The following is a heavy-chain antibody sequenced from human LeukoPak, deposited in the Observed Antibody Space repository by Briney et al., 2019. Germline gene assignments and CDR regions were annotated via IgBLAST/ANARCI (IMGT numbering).Heavy chain of an antibody. J-gene: IGHJ4*02. CDR2: IWYDGSNK. V-gene: IGHV3-33*01. CDR1: GXTFGSSG. D-gene: IGHD4-23*01. Sequence: GGSLRLSCAASGXTFGSSGVHWVRQAPGKGQEWVAVIWYDGSNKYYAHSVKGRFTISRDNSKNTLYLQMNSLRAEDTALYYCARDPSAGGGNYLENWGQGTLVTVSS. CDR3: ARDPSAGGGNYLEN.